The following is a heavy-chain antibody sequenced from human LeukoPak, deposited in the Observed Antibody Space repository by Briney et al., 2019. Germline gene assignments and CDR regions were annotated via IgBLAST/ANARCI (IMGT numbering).Heavy chain of an antibody. CDR2: IFSGGGTT. J-gene: IGHJ4*02. Sequence: PGGSLRLSCAASGFSVSSNYMSWVRQAPGKGLEWVSVIFSGGGTTYYADSVKGRFTISRDNSKNMLFLQMNSLRDEDTAVYYCARHFRGSGWYFDYWGQGTLVTVSS. CDR3: ARHFRGSGWYFDY. CDR1: GFSVSSNY. V-gene: IGHV3-53*01. D-gene: IGHD6-19*01.